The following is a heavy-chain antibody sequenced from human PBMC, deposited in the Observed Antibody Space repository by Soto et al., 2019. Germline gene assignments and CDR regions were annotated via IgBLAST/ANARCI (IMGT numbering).Heavy chain of an antibody. Sequence: GGSLRLSCAASGFTFSSYAMSWVRQAPGKGLEWVSAISGSGGSTYYADSVKGRFTISRDNSKNTLYLQMNSLRAEDTAVYYCARRGMSSSKRGWGIYYGMDVWGQGTTVTVSS. CDR1: GFTFSSYA. CDR3: ARRGMSSSKRGWGIYYGMDV. V-gene: IGHV3-23*01. CDR2: ISGSGGST. J-gene: IGHJ6*02. D-gene: IGHD6-6*01.